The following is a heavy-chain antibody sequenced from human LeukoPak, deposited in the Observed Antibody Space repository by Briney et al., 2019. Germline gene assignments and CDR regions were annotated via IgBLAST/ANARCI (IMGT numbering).Heavy chain of an antibody. D-gene: IGHD3-3*01. Sequence: GGSLRLSCVISGHNLDISALNWVRQVPGKGLEWISSIGPYGDDIDSADALKGRFTISRDNSKNTLYLQMNSLRAEDTAVYYCAKDHTIFGVVTTYYFDYWGQGTLVTVSS. V-gene: IGHV3-23*01. CDR3: AKDHTIFGVVTTYYFDY. CDR1: GHNLDISA. CDR2: IGPYGDDI. J-gene: IGHJ4*02.